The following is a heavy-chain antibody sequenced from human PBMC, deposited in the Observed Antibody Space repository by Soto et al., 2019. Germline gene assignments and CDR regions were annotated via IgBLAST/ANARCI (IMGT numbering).Heavy chain of an antibody. Sequence: VQLVESGGGVVQPGRSLRLSCAASGFTFSDYAMHWVRHAPGKGLEWVAVVSHGGRNTHYADSVKGRFTLSREISKNTVSLKMTSLRAEDTAVYYCAKGGRQWLVTSDFNYWGQGALVTVSS. CDR1: GFTFSDYA. V-gene: IGHV3-30*18. D-gene: IGHD6-19*01. J-gene: IGHJ4*02. CDR2: VSHGGRNT. CDR3: AKGGRQWLVTSDFNY.